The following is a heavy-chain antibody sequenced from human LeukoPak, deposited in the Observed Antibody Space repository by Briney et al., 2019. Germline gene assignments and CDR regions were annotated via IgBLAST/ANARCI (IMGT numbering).Heavy chain of an antibody. D-gene: IGHD3-10*01. Sequence: PGGSLRLSCAASGFTFSSYWMHWVRQAPGKGLVWVSRINSDGSSTSYADSVKGRFTISRDNAKNTLYLQMNSLRAEGTAVYYCASAEELLWFGDYYYGMDVWGQGTTVTVSS. CDR2: INSDGSST. CDR3: ASAEELLWFGDYYYGMDV. J-gene: IGHJ6*02. V-gene: IGHV3-74*01. CDR1: GFTFSSYW.